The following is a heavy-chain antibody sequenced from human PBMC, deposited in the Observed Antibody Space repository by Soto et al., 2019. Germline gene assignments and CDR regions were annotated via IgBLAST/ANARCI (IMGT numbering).Heavy chain of an antibody. D-gene: IGHD6-19*01. CDR3: ARLFDTSGWYDY. CDR1: GYSFTSYW. V-gene: IGHV5-51*01. Sequence: PVESLKISGNGSGYSFTSYWIGWVRQMPGKGLERMGIIYPGDSDTRYSPSFQGQVTISADKSITTTYLQWSSLKASDTAIYYCARLFDTSGWYDYWGQGTLVTVSS. J-gene: IGHJ4*02. CDR2: IYPGDSDT.